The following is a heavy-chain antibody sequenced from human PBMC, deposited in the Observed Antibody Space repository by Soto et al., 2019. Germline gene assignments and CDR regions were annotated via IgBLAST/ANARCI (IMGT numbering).Heavy chain of an antibody. V-gene: IGHV3-33*01. Sequence: QVQLVESEGGVVQPGRSLRLSCAASGFTFSSYGMHWVRQAQGKGLERVAVIWYDGSNKYYADSVKGLFTISRDNSKNTLYLQINSLRAEDTAVYYCARDPRAFDIWGQGTMVTVSS. CDR3: ARDPRAFDI. CDR1: GFTFSSYG. CDR2: IWYDGSNK. J-gene: IGHJ3*02.